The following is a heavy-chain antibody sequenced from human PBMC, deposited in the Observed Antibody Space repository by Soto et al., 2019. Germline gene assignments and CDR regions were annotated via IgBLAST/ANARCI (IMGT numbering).Heavy chain of an antibody. CDR3: ARDWEFGY. V-gene: IGHV1-46*01. J-gene: IGHJ4*02. CDR2: INPSGDST. CDR1: GYTFSSYY. D-gene: IGHD1-26*01. Sequence: ASLKVSCKASGYTFSSYYMHWVRQAPGQGLEWMGVINPSGDSTSYAQKFQGRVTITRDTSTSTLFMELSSLRSEDTAVYFCARDWEFGYWGQGSLVTVSS.